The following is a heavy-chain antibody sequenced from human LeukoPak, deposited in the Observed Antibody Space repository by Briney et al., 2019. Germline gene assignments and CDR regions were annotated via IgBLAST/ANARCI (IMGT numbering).Heavy chain of an antibody. J-gene: IGHJ3*02. CDR1: GDSVSSGGYY. CDR2: ISNSGTT. D-gene: IGHD2-21*02. CDR3: ARDVVVTSSPDAFDI. V-gene: IGHV4-31*11. Sequence: SETLSLTCAVSGDSVSSGGYYWTWIRQHPGKGLEWIGYISNSGTTSYSPSLKSRVSISVDTSNNRFSLRLSSVAAADTAVYYCARDVVVTSSPDAFDIWGQGTMVTVSS.